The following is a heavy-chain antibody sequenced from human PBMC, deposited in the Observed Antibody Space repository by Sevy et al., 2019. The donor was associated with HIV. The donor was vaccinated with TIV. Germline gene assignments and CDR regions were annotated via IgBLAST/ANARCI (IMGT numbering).Heavy chain of an antibody. D-gene: IGHD3-9*01. Sequence: GGSLRLSCAASGFTFSGSAMHWVRQASGKGLEWVGRIRSKANSYATAYADSVKGRFTISRDDSKNTAYLQMNSLKTEDTAVYYCVYDILTGYYNPWGQATLVTVSS. CDR1: GFTFSGSA. CDR2: IRSKANSYAT. V-gene: IGHV3-73*01. CDR3: VYDILTGYYNP. J-gene: IGHJ5*02.